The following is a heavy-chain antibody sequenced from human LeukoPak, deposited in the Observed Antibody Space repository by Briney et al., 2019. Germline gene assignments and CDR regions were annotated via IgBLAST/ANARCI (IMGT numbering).Heavy chain of an antibody. D-gene: IGHD4-23*01. CDR3: AKALTTVVTRGAFDI. CDR2: ISWNSGNI. Sequence: SLRLSCAASGFTFDDYAMHWVRQAAGKVLEWVAGISWNSGNIGYADSVKGRFTISRDNAKNSLYLQRNSLRAEDTALYYCAKALTTVVTRGAFDIWGQGTMVTVSS. CDR1: GFTFDDYA. V-gene: IGHV3-9*01. J-gene: IGHJ3*02.